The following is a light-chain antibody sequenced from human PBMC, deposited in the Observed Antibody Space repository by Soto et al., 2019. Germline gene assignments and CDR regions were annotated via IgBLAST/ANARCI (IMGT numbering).Light chain of an antibody. CDR1: QRVSSSY. V-gene: IGKV3-20*01. J-gene: IGKJ2*01. CDR2: GAS. CDR3: QQYGGSPLYT. Sequence: EIVLTQSPGTLSLSPGDRATLSCRASQRVSSSYLAWYQQKPGQAPRLLIYGASTRATGIPDRFSGSGSGTDFTLTISRLEPEDFAVYYCQQYGGSPLYTFGQGTKLEIK.